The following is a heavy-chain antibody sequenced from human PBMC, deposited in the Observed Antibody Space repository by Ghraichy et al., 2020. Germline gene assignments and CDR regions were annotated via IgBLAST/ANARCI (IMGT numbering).Heavy chain of an antibody. CDR2: ISSTSTYI. J-gene: IGHJ4*02. Sequence: GGSLRLSCAASGFTFSSYTMNWVRQAPGKGLEWVSSISSTSTYISYADSVKGRFTISRDNAKNSLYLQMNSLRAEDRAVYYCARVGYSSSWEPLDYWGQGTLVTVSS. D-gene: IGHD6-13*01. CDR3: ARVGYSSSWEPLDY. V-gene: IGHV3-21*01. CDR1: GFTFSSYT.